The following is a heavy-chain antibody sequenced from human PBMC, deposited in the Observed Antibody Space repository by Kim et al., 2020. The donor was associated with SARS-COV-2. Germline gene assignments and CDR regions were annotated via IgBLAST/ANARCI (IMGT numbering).Heavy chain of an antibody. CDR1: GFTFSSYG. Sequence: GGSLRLSCAASGFTFSSYGMHWVRQAPGKGLEWVAVISYDGSNKYYADSVKGRFTISRDNSKNTLYLQMNSLRAEDTAVYYCAKDFGRIAVAGTGDYWGQGTLVTVSS. D-gene: IGHD6-19*01. CDR2: ISYDGSNK. J-gene: IGHJ4*02. V-gene: IGHV3-30*18. CDR3: AKDFGRIAVAGTGDY.